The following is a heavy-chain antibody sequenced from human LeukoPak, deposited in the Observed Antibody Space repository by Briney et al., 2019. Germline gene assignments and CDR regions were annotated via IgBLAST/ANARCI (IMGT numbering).Heavy chain of an antibody. V-gene: IGHV6-1*01. CDR1: GDSVSSNSAA. J-gene: IGHJ6*03. CDR2: TYYRSKWYN. D-gene: IGHD6-13*01. Sequence: SQTLSLTCAISGDSVSSNSAAWNWIRQSPSRGLEWLGRTYYRSKWYNDYAVSVKSRITINPDTSKNQFSLQLNSVTPEDTAVYYCARGMAAVGTWFYYYYYMDVWGKGTTVTVSS. CDR3: ARGMAAVGTWFYYYYYMDV.